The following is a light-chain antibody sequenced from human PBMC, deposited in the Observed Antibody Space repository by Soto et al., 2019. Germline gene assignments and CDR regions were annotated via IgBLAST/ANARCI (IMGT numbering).Light chain of an antibody. J-gene: IGKJ5*01. CDR3: QHYDGYPQT. CDR1: QDINNF. V-gene: IGKV1-16*01. CDR2: AAS. Sequence: DIQMTQSPSSLSASVGDSVTITCRASQDINNFLAWFQQKPGKAPKSLIFAASSLHSGVPSRFSGSGSGTDFTLTISSLQAEDFGTYYFQHYDGYPQTFGQGTRLEIK.